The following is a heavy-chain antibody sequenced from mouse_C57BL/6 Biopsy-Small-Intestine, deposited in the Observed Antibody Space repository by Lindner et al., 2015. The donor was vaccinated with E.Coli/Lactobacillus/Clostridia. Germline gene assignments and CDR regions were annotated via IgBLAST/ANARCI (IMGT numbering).Heavy chain of an antibody. V-gene: IGHV1S127*01. J-gene: IGHJ2*01. CDR1: NYTFTSYG. D-gene: IGHD2-3*01. CDR3: ARVLTPNFYDTSGLYYYFDY. Sequence: SVKVSCKASNYTFTSYGISWVRQAPGQGLEWMGWINADDGYTSYAQKLRGRLTMTTDTSTRTAYMELRNVTSDDTAVYYCARVLTPNFYDTSGLYYYFDYWGQGTLVTVSS. CDR2: INADDGYT.